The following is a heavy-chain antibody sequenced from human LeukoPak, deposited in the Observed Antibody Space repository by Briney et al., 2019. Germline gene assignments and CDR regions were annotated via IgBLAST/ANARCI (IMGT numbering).Heavy chain of an antibody. D-gene: IGHD3-9*01. J-gene: IGHJ5*02. Sequence: ASVKVSCKASGYTFTSYDINWVRQATGQGLEWMGWMNPNSGNTGYAQKFQGRVTMTRNTSISAAYMELSSLRSEDTAVYYCARGNILTGVLYNWFDPWGQGTLVTVSS. CDR2: MNPNSGNT. V-gene: IGHV1-8*01. CDR1: GYTFTSYD. CDR3: ARGNILTGVLYNWFDP.